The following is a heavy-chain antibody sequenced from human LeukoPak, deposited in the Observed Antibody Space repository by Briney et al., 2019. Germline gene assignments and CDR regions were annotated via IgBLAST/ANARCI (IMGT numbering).Heavy chain of an antibody. J-gene: IGHJ4*02. V-gene: IGHV3-11*04. CDR1: GSTFSDYY. CDR3: ASQQDYGDYYFDH. Sequence: GGSPRLSCAASGSTFSDYYMSWIRQAPGKGLEWVSYISTSGSTIYYADSVKGRFTISRDNAKNSLYLQMNSLRAEDTAVYYCASQQDYGDYYFDHWGQGTPVTVSS. CDR2: ISTSGSTI. D-gene: IGHD4-17*01.